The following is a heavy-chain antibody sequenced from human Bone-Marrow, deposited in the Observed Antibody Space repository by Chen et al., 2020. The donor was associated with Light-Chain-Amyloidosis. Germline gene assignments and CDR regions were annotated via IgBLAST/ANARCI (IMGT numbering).Heavy chain of an antibody. CDR3: ARVGIQGMTFERYNYYYYMDV. J-gene: IGHJ6*03. CDR1: GFTLSSYA. CDR2: ISNDGSTK. D-gene: IGHD5-18*01. V-gene: IGHV3-30-3*01. Sequence: QVQLVESGGGVVQPGRSLRLSCAASGFTLSSYAIHWVRPAPGKGLEWVAFISNDGSTKYYSDSVKSRFTISRDNSKNTLSLQMNSLRAEDTAVYYSARVGIQGMTFERYNYYYYMDVWGKGTTVTVSS.